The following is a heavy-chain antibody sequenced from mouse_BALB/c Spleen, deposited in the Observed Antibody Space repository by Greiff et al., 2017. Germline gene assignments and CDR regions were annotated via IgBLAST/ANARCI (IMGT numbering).Heavy chain of an antibody. CDR3: ARSSSSYENFDD. Sequence: EVQLVESGGGLVQPGGSRKLSCAASGFTFSSFGMHWVRQAPEKGLEWVAYISSGSSTIYYADTVKGRFTISRDNPKNTLFLQMTSLRSEDTAMYYCARSSSSYENFDDWGQGTTLTVSS. V-gene: IGHV5-17*02. CDR1: GFTFSSFG. J-gene: IGHJ2*01. CDR2: ISSGSSTI. D-gene: IGHD1-1*01.